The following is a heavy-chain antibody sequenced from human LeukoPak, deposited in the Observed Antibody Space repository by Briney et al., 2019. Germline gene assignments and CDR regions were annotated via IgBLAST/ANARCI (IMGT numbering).Heavy chain of an antibody. CDR3: ARDLIAAAGTDYYYYGMDV. CDR1: GFTFSSYS. D-gene: IGHD6-13*01. Sequence: GGSLRLSCAASGFTFSSYSMNWVRQAPGKGLEWVSSISSSSYIYYADSVKGRFTISRDNAKNSLYLQMNSLRAEDTAVYYCARDLIAAAGTDYYYYGMDVWGKGTTVTVSS. J-gene: IGHJ6*04. V-gene: IGHV3-21*01. CDR2: ISSSSYI.